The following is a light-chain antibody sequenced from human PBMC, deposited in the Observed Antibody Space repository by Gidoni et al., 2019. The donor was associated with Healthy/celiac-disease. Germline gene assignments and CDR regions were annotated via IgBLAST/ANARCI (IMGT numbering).Light chain of an antibody. CDR2: GAS. V-gene: IGKV3-15*01. Sequence: EIVMPQSPATLSVSPGERATLSCRASQSVSSNLAWYQQKPGQAPRLLIYGASTRATGIPARFSGSGSGTEFTLTISSLQSEDFAVYYCQQYNNWPLFFGQGTKLEIK. J-gene: IGKJ2*01. CDR1: QSVSSN. CDR3: QQYNNWPLF.